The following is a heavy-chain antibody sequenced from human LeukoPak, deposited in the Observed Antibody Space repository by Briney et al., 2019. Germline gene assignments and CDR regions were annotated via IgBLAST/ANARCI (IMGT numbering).Heavy chain of an antibody. CDR2: ISSSSSTM. V-gene: IGHV3-48*01. Sequence: GGSLRLSCAASGFTFSSYSMNWVRQAPGKGLEWVSYISSSSSTMYSADSVKGRFTISRDNAKNSLYLRMNSLRAEDTAVYYCARGGDYYYYYYGMDVWGQGTTVTVSS. J-gene: IGHJ6*02. D-gene: IGHD3-16*01. CDR3: ARGGDYYYYYYGMDV. CDR1: GFTFSSYS.